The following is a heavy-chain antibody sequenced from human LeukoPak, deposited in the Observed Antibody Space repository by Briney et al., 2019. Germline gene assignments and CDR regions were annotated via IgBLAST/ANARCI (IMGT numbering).Heavy chain of an antibody. Sequence: GASVKASCKASGGTFSTYAINWVRQAPGQGLQWMGGIIPIFGIGKYAQRFQGRVTITADESTSTAYIEVSSLESEDTAVYYCARGAKSGSYRNFDYWGQGTVVTVSP. D-gene: IGHD1-26*01. CDR1: GGTFSTYA. J-gene: IGHJ4*02. CDR2: IIPIFGIG. CDR3: ARGAKSGSYRNFDY. V-gene: IGHV1-69*13.